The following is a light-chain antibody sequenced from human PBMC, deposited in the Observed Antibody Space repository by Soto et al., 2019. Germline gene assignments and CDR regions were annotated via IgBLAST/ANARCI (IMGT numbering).Light chain of an antibody. J-gene: IGLJ3*02. V-gene: IGLV2-14*01. CDR1: SSDIGGYNY. CDR2: EVT. CDR3: SSYTSSSTWV. Sequence: QSVLTQPASVSGSPGQSITISCTGTSSDIGGYNYVSWYQQHPGKAPKLMIYEVTNRPSGVSNRFSGSKSGNTASLTISGLQAEDEAIYCCSSYTSSSTWVFGGGTKLTVL.